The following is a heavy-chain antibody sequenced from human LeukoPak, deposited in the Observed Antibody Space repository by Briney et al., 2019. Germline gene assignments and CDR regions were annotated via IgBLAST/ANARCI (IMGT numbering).Heavy chain of an antibody. J-gene: IGHJ3*02. CDR1: GGSISGYY. CDR3: ARPGRGSYPRPDDAFDI. Sequence: SETLSLTCTVSGGSISGYYWSWIRQPPGKGLEWIGEINHSGSTNYNPSLKSRVTISVDTSKNQFSLKLSSVTAADTAVYYCARPGRGSYPRPDDAFDIWGQGTMVTVSS. V-gene: IGHV4-34*01. D-gene: IGHD1-26*01. CDR2: INHSGST.